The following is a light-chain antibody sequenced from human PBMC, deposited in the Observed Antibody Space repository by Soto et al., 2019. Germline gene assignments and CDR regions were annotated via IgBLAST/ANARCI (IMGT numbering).Light chain of an antibody. CDR2: GAS. V-gene: IGKV3-20*01. J-gene: IGKJ1*01. CDR1: QSVRSSY. Sequence: MVLTRSPGTLAGNAGGRGRLSCRANQSVRSSYLAWYQQKPSQSPRLLIYGASSRATGIPDRFSGSGSGTDSTLDISRLAPEDFAAYYCQPYGSSPRTFGQGTKVDI. CDR3: QPYGSSPRT.